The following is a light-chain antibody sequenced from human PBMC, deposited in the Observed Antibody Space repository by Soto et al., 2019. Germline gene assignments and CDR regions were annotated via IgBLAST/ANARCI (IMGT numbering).Light chain of an antibody. J-gene: IGLJ2*01. Sequence: QTVVTQEPSFAVSPGGTVNLTCVLSSGSVSTSYYPSWYQQTPGQAPRTLIYSTNTRSSGVPDRFSGSILGNKAALTITGAQADDESDYYCVLYMGSGIAVFGGGTKVTVL. CDR3: VLYMGSGIAV. CDR2: STN. CDR1: SGSVSTSYY. V-gene: IGLV8-61*01.